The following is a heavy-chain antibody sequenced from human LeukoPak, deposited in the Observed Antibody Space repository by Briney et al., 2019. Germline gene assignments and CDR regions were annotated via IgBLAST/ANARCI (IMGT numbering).Heavy chain of an antibody. CDR3: ATSSPRNYFDH. Sequence: GGSLRLSCAASGFTFSSYAMNWVRQTPGKGLEWVSGISRSGENTFYADSVKGRFTISRDDSQNTIYLQMDSLRAEDTAVYYCATSSPRNYFDHWGQGTLVTVSS. D-gene: IGHD1-14*01. CDR1: GFTFSSYA. CDR2: ISRSGENT. J-gene: IGHJ4*02. V-gene: IGHV3-23*01.